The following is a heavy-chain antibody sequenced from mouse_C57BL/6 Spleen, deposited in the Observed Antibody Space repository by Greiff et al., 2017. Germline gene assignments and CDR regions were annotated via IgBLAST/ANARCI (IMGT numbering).Heavy chain of an antibody. J-gene: IGHJ2*01. CDR3: TGRIYYYGSDY. V-gene: IGHV6-3*01. Sequence: EVKLMESGGGLVQPGGSMKLSCVASGFTFSNYWMNWVRQSPEKGLEWVAQIRLKSDNYATHYAESVKGRFTISRDDSKSSVYLQMNNLRAEDTGIYYCTGRIYYYGSDYWGQGTTLTVSS. CDR2: IRLKSDNYAT. D-gene: IGHD1-1*01. CDR1: GFTFSNYW.